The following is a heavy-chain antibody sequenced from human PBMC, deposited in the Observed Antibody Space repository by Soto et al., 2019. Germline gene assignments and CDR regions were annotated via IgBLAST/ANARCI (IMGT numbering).Heavy chain of an antibody. CDR2: INPVDSDT. CDR3: AKSISGFYSQFDS. D-gene: IGHD3-10*01. J-gene: IGHJ4*02. Sequence: PGESLKISCKGSGYTFTSYWIGWVRQMPEKGLEWMGIINPVDSDTRYCPSFQGQVTISADKSISTAYLQWTSLKASDTAMYYCAKSISGFYSQFDSWGQGTQVTVSS. V-gene: IGHV5-51*01. CDR1: GYTFTSYW.